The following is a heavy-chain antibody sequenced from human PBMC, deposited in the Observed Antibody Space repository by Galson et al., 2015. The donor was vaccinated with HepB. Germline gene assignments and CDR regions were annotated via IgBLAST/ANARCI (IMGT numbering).Heavy chain of an antibody. Sequence: SLRLSCAASGFTFSSYSMNWVRQAPGKGLEWVSYISRSSSTIYYADSVKGRFTISRDKAKNSLFLQMNNLRDEDTAVYYCARDTGYYDSSGYRGWFDPWGQGTLVTVSS. V-gene: IGHV3-48*02. CDR2: ISRSSSTI. J-gene: IGHJ5*02. CDR3: ARDTGYYDSSGYRGWFDP. CDR1: GFTFSSYS. D-gene: IGHD3-22*01.